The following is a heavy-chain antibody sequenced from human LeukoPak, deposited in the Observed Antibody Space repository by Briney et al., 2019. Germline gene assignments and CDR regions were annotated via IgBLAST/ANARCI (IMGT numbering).Heavy chain of an antibody. J-gene: IGHJ1*01. V-gene: IGHV4-30-2*01. CDR2: IHYNEDT. CDR1: GASISSVDYY. Sequence: SETLSLTCTVSGASISSVDYYWSWIRQPPGKGPEWTGYIHYNEDTYYNPSRRTRITISVDTSKNQFSLKLSSVTAADTAVYYCARGFTIVRGVIIEWGKGTLVTVSS. D-gene: IGHD3-10*01. CDR3: ARGFTIVRGVIIE.